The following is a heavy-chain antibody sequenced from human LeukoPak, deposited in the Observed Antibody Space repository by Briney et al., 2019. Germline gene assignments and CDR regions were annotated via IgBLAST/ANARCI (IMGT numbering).Heavy chain of an antibody. CDR2: IYTSGST. Sequence: SEPLSLTCTVSGGSISSYYWSWIRQPAGKGLEWTGHIYTSGSTNYNPSLKSRVTMSVDTSKNQFSLKLNSVTAADTAVYYCARHYSGSYSLDSWGQGTLVTVSS. J-gene: IGHJ4*02. CDR3: ARHYSGSYSLDS. CDR1: GGSISSYY. D-gene: IGHD1-26*01. V-gene: IGHV4-4*07.